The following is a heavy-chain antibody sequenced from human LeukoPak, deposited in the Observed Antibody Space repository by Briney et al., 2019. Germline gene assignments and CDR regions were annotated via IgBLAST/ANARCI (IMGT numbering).Heavy chain of an antibody. CDR3: ARALSDWYRIAY. J-gene: IGHJ4*02. CDR2: ISYDGSKK. CDR1: GFTFSDYV. D-gene: IGHD6-19*01. Sequence: GRSLRLSCAASGFTFSDYVMHWVRQAPGKGLEWVTSISYDGSKKYYIDSVKGRFTISRDNSMNTLYLQMNSLRDEDTAVYYCARALSDWYRIAYWGQGTLVSVSS. V-gene: IGHV3-30*03.